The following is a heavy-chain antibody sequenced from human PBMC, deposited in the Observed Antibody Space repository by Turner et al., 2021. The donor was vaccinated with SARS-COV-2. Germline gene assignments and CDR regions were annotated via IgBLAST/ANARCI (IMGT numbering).Heavy chain of an antibody. CDR2: ISRRISYR. Sequence: EVQLVESGGVLVKPGESLILSVAASGFTFSSYSMNWVRQAPGKGLEWVSSISRRISYRYYADSVKGRFTISRDNAKNSMFLQMNSLRAEDTAVYYCARVDEFWSGLYYYGMDVWGQGTTVTVSS. V-gene: IGHV3-21*01. CDR1: GFTFSSYS. D-gene: IGHD3-3*01. J-gene: IGHJ6*01. CDR3: ARVDEFWSGLYYYGMDV.